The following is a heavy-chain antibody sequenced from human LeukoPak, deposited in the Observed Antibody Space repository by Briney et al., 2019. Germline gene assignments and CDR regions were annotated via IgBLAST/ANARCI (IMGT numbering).Heavy chain of an antibody. CDR2: IEPSDSET. V-gene: IGHV5-51*01. J-gene: IGHJ1*01. D-gene: IGHD5-18*01. Sequence: GESLKISCKASVYSFTSHWIGWVRQMPGKGLEWMGIIEPSDSETRYTPSFQRHVTTSADTSLTTAYLQWNSLKASDTAMYYCARQTAMGRSGDYWGQGTLVTVSS. CDR3: ARQTAMGRSGDY. CDR1: VYSFTSHW.